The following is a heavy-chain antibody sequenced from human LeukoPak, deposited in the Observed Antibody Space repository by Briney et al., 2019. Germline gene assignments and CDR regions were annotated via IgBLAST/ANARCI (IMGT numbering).Heavy chain of an antibody. J-gene: IGHJ4*01. V-gene: IGHV4-4*07. CDR1: GGSTSNYY. CDR2: IYSSGST. Sequence: SETLSLTFTVSGGSTSNYYWSWIRQPAGKGLEWIGRIYSSGSTDYNPSLKSRVTMSVDTSKNQFSLNLRSVTAADTAVYYCARGPPPDFDCWGQEPWSPSPQ. CDR3: ARGPPPDFDC.